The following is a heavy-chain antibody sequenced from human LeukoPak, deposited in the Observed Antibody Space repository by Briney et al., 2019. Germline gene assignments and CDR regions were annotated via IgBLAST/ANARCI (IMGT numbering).Heavy chain of an antibody. V-gene: IGHV4-39*07. D-gene: IGHD6-13*01. J-gene: IGHJ4*02. CDR1: RGSISRSSYF. CDR3: ARRYSSSWSKLDY. Sequence: SETLSLTCTVSRGSISRSSYFWGWIRQPPGKGLEWIGEINHSGSTNYNPSLKSRVTISVDTSKNQFSLKLSSVTAADTAVYYCARRYSSSWSKLDYWGQGTLVTVSS. CDR2: INHSGST.